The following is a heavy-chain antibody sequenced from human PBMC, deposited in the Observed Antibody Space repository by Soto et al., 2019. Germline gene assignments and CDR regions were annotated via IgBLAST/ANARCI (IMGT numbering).Heavy chain of an antibody. V-gene: IGHV4-30-2*01. D-gene: IGHD6-13*01. J-gene: IGHJ4*02. CDR1: GGSINSGGYS. CDR2: IYHTGTT. Sequence: PSETLSLTCTVSGGSINSGGYSWTWIRQPPGKGLEWIGFIYHTGTTYYNPSLKSRVTISVDRSKNQFSLKLNSVTAADTAVYYCARDLKRYSSPPGPLEYWGLGTPVTVSS. CDR3: ARDLKRYSSPPGPLEY.